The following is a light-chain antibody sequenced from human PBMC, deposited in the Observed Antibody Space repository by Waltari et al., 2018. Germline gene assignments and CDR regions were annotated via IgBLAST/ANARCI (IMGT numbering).Light chain of an antibody. CDR3: MQALQTPRT. CDR1: QSLLHSNGYNF. Sequence: DIVLTQSPLSLSVIPGEPASISCRSSQSLLHSNGYNFMDWYLQKPGQSPQLLIYLGSYRASGVPDRFSGSGSGTDFTLKINRVEADDVGIYYCMQALQTPRTIGQGTRVDIK. CDR2: LGS. J-gene: IGKJ1*01. V-gene: IGKV2-28*01.